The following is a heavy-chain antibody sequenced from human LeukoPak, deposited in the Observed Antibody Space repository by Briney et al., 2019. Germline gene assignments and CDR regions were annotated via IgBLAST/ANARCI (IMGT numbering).Heavy chain of an antibody. Sequence: PGGSLRLSCEASGFTSRNYPMSWVRQARGKGPEWVDGINGSGATAFYATSLKGRVTISRDHGRNMLFLEIYNLRAEDTAIYYCVKDSLQVPISADGVFDLWGQGTLVTVSS. D-gene: IGHD6-13*01. CDR2: INGSGATA. J-gene: IGHJ4*02. CDR1: GFTSRNYP. CDR3: VKDSLQVPISADGVFDL. V-gene: IGHV3-23*01.